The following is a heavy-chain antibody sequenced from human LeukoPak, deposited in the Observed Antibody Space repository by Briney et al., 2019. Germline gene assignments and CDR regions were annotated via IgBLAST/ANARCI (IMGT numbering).Heavy chain of an antibody. CDR3: ASMEPDYDILTGYYTH. Sequence: ASETLSLTCTVSGGSISSSSYYWGWIRQPPGKGLEWIGSIYYSGSTYYNPSLKSRVTISVDTSKNQFSLKLSSVTAADTAVYYCASMEPDYDILTGYYTHWGQGTLVTVSS. D-gene: IGHD3-9*01. CDR1: GGSISSSSYY. CDR2: IYYSGST. J-gene: IGHJ4*02. V-gene: IGHV4-39*01.